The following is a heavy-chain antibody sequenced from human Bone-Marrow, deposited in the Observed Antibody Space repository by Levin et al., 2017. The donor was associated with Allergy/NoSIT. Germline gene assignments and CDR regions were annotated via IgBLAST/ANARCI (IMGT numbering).Heavy chain of an antibody. CDR2: INPDNGGT. J-gene: IGHJ5*02. V-gene: IGHV1-2*02. Sequence: GESLKISCKASGYTFIGYYMHWVRQAPGQGLEWMGWINPDNGGTHSAEKFQGRVTMTRDTSINAVFLDLNSLTSDDTAVYFCARGVGRTDRQARFHCWFDGWGQGAFVTVSS. CDR1: GYTFIGYY. D-gene: IGHD6-6*01. CDR3: ARGVGRTDRQARFHCWFDG.